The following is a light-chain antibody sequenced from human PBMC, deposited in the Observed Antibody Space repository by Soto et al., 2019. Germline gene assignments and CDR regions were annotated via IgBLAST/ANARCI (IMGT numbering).Light chain of an antibody. CDR2: GTS. Sequence: EIVLTQSPGTLSLSPGERVTLSCRASQSVNSNYLAWYQQKHGQAPRLLIYGTSSRATGIPDRFSGSGSGTDFTLTISRLEPEDFAVYYCQQYGDGNSPRYSFGQGTKLEIK. J-gene: IGKJ2*03. CDR3: QQYGDGNSPRYS. CDR1: QSVNSNY. V-gene: IGKV3-20*01.